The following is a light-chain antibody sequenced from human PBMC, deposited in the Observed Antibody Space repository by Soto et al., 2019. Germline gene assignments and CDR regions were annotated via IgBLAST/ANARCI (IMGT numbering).Light chain of an antibody. CDR3: SSYAGSNMGV. CDR2: EVN. CDR1: SSDIGGYNY. V-gene: IGLV2-8*01. J-gene: IGLJ2*01. Sequence: QSALTQPPSASGSPGQSVAISCTGTSSDIGGYNYVSWYQIHPGKAPKLMIYEVNKRPSGVPDRFSGSKSGNTASLIVSGLKAEDEADYYCSSYAGSNMGVFGGGTQLTVL.